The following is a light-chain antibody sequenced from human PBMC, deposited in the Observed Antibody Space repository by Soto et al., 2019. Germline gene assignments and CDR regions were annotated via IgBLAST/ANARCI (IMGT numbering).Light chain of an antibody. CDR1: QGIRND. J-gene: IGKJ1*01. V-gene: IGKV1-6*01. Sequence: AIQMTQSPSSLCASVGDRVTITCRASQGIRNDLGWYQQKPGKAPKLLIYAASSLQSGVPSRFSGSGSGTDFTLTISSLQPEDFATYYCLQDYNWTFGQGTKVDIK. CDR3: LQDYNWT. CDR2: AAS.